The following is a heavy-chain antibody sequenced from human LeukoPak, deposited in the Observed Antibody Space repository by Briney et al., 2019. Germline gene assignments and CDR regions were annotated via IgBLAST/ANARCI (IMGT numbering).Heavy chain of an antibody. CDR1: GYTFTSCG. Sequence: ASVKVSCTASGYTFTSCGISWVRQAPGQGLEWMGWISAYNGNTNYAQKLQGRVTMTTDTSTSTAYMELRSLRSDDTAVYYCARGVDYDFWSGYFGYWGQGTLVTVSS. J-gene: IGHJ4*02. CDR2: ISAYNGNT. V-gene: IGHV1-18*01. D-gene: IGHD3-3*01. CDR3: ARGVDYDFWSGYFGY.